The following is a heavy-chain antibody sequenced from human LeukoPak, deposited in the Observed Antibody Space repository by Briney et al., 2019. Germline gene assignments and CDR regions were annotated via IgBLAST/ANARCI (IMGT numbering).Heavy chain of an antibody. CDR3: AKRGGPNAGPLDN. CDR1: GFTFSSYA. J-gene: IGHJ4*02. V-gene: IGHV3-23*01. D-gene: IGHD6-13*01. CDR2: ISGSGSST. Sequence: PGGSLRLSCAASGFTFSSYAMTWLRQAPGKGLEWISTISGSGSSTYYADSVQGRFAISRDSSKNTLYLHMNSLRAGDTAVYYCAKRGGPNAGPLDNWGQGTLVSLPS.